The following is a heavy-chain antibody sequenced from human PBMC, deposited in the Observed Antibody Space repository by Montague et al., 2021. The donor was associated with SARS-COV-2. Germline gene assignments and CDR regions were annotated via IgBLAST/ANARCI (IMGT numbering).Heavy chain of an antibody. V-gene: IGHV3-23*03. CDR3: AKSRGIRYDSSGCYYPLDY. D-gene: IGHD3-22*01. J-gene: IGHJ4*02. CDR1: GFTFSSYA. CDR2: IYSGGSST. Sequence: SLRLSCAASGFTFSSYAMSWVRQAPGKGLEWVSVIYSGGSSTYYADSVKGRFTISRDNSKNTLYLQMNSLRAEDTAVYYCAKSRGIRYDSSGCYYPLDYWGQGTLVTVSS.